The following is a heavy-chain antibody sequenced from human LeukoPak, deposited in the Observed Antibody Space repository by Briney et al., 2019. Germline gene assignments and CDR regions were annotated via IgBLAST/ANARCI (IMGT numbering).Heavy chain of an antibody. V-gene: IGHV4-61*01. CDR2: IYYSGST. Sequence: ETLCLTCTVSGGSVSSGSYYWSWIRQPPGEGLEWIGYIYYSGSTNYNPSLQSRVTMSVDTSKNQFSLKLSSVTAADTAVYYCARVPGGGTAANWGQGTLVTVSS. J-gene: IGHJ4*01. CDR3: ARVPGGGTAAN. D-gene: IGHD1-7*01. CDR1: GGSVSSGSYY.